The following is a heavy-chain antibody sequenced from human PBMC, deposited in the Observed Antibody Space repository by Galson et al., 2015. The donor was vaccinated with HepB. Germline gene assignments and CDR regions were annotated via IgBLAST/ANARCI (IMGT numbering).Heavy chain of an antibody. Sequence: SLRLSCAASGFTFSDYYMSWIRQAPGKGLEWVSYISSSGSTIYYADSVKGRFTISRDNAKNSLYLQMNSLRAEDTAVYYCARMSGSNYARNYYYYMDVWGKGTTVTVSS. J-gene: IGHJ6*03. D-gene: IGHD4-11*01. CDR3: ARMSGSNYARNYYYYMDV. CDR1: GFTFSDYY. V-gene: IGHV3-11*01. CDR2: ISSSGSTI.